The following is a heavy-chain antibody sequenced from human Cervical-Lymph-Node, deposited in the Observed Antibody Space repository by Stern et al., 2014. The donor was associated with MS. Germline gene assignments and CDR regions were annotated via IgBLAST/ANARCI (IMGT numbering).Heavy chain of an antibody. CDR3: AGSPSENGYAFYYYAMDV. J-gene: IGHJ6*02. CDR2: IIPIFGTT. Sequence: QVQLVQSGAEVIKPGSSVKVSCKASGGTFSTYAISWVRQAPGQGLEWMGGIIPIFGTTRYAQKFQGRGTITADKAMSTAYMELNSLTSEDTAVYYCAGSPSENGYAFYYYAMDVWGQGTTVTVSS. CDR1: GGTFSTYA. D-gene: IGHD3-16*01. V-gene: IGHV1-69*06.